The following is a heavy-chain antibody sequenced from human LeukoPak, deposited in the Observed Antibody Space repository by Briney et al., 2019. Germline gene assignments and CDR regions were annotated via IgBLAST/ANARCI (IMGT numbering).Heavy chain of an antibody. CDR3: AKDLVLWFGELLDYFDY. Sequence: GGSLRLSCAASGFTFSSYAMSWVRQAPGKGLEWVSAISGSGGSTYYADSVKGRFTISRDNSKNTLYLQMNSLGAEDTAVYYCAKDLVLWFGELLDYFDYWGQGTLVTVSS. D-gene: IGHD3-10*01. CDR1: GFTFSSYA. J-gene: IGHJ4*02. CDR2: ISGSGGST. V-gene: IGHV3-23*01.